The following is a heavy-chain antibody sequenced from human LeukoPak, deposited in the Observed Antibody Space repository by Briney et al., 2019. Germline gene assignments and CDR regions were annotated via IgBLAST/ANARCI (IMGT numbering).Heavy chain of an antibody. Sequence: SETLSLTCTVSGGSISNSRSYWGWIRQPPGKGLEWIGNMYFSGNTYYNPSLKSRVTISVDTSKNHSSLKLTSVTAADTAVYYCARRIGGNYLTYFDYWGQGTLVTVSS. V-gene: IGHV4-39*02. CDR3: ARRIGGNYLTYFDY. J-gene: IGHJ4*02. CDR2: MYFSGNT. CDR1: GGSISNSRSY. D-gene: IGHD1-7*01.